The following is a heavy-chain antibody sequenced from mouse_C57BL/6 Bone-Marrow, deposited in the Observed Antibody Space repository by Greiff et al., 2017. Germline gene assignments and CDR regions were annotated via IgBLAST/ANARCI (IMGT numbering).Heavy chain of an antibody. CDR1: GFNIKDDY. CDR2: IYPGDGDT. J-gene: IGHJ2*01. CDR3: ARGDY. V-gene: IGHV1-80*01. Sequence: QVHVKQSGAELVRPGASVKLSCTASGFNIKDDYMHWVKQRPGKGLEWIGQIYPGDGDTNYNGKFKGKATLTADKSSSTAYMQLSSLTSEDSAVYFCARGDYWGQGTTLTVSS.